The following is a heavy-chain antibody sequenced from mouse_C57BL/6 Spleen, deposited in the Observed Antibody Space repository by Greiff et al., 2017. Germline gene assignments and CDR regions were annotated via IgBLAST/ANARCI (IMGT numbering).Heavy chain of an antibody. V-gene: IGHV1-82*01. CDR3: ARGATTGDY. CDR1: GYAFSSSW. Sequence: VQLQESGPELVKPGASVKISCKASGYAFSSSWMNWVKQRPGKGLEWIGRIYPGDGDTNYNGKFKGKATLTADKSSSTAYMQLSSLTSEDSAVYFCARGATTGDYWGQGTTLTVSS. J-gene: IGHJ2*01. D-gene: IGHD1-1*01. CDR2: IYPGDGDT.